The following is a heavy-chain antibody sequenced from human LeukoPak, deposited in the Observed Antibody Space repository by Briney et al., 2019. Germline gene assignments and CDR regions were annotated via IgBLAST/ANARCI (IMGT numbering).Heavy chain of an antibody. CDR3: ARVGDSSTWYHPLDY. CDR2: IIPILGIA. Sequence: EASVKVSCKASGGTFSSYAISWVRQAPGQGLEWMGRIIPILGIANYAQKFQGRVTITADKSTSTAYMELSSLRSEDTAVYYCARVGDSSTWYHPLDYWGQGTLVTVSS. V-gene: IGHV1-69*04. CDR1: GGTFSSYA. J-gene: IGHJ4*02. D-gene: IGHD6-13*01.